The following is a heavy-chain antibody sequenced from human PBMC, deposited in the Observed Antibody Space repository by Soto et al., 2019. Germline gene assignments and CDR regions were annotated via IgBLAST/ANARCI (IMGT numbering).Heavy chain of an antibody. V-gene: IGHV4-61*01. D-gene: IGHD6-19*01. CDR3: ARGIEGWYQCRYYYGMDV. Sequence: QVQLQESGPGLVKPSETLSLTCTVSGGSVSSGSYSWSWIRQPPGKGLEWIGYIYYSGSTNYNPSLKSRVTISVDTSKNQFSLKLSSVTAADTAVYYCARGIEGWYQCRYYYGMDVWGQGTTVTVSS. CDR2: IYYSGST. J-gene: IGHJ6*02. CDR1: GGSVSSGSYS.